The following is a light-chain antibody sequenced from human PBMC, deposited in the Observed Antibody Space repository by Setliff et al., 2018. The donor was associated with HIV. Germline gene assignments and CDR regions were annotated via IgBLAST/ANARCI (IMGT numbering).Light chain of an antibody. CDR3: SSYTSSTPLYV. CDR2: DVS. J-gene: IGLJ1*01. Sequence: QSALTQPASVSGSPGQSITISCTGTSSDVSTYNFVSWYQQHPGKAPKLMIYDVSYRPSGVSNRFSGFKSGNTTSLTISGLQAEDEADYYCSSYTSSTPLYVFGNGTKVTVL. V-gene: IGLV2-14*03. CDR1: SSDVSTYNF.